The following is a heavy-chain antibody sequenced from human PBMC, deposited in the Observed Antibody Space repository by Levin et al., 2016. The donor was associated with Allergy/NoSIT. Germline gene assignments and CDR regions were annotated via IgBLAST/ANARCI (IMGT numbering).Heavy chain of an antibody. CDR3: AHSGAFCGGDCYGF. J-gene: IGHJ4*02. V-gene: IGHV2-5*02. Sequence: WIRQPPGKALEWLALIYWDGDERYSPSLRSRLSITKDTSKNQVVLTMTNMNPVDTATYFCAHSGAFCGGDCYGFWGQGTLVTVSS. CDR2: IYWDGDE. D-gene: IGHD2-21*02.